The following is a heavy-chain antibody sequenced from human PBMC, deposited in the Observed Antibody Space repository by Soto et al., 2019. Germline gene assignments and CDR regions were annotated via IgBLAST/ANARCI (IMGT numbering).Heavy chain of an antibody. V-gene: IGHV3-23*01. CDR2: ISGSGGST. Sequence: HPGGSLSLSCAASGFTFSSYAMSWVRQAPGKGLEWVSAISGSGGSTYYADSVKGRFTISRDNSKNTLYLQMNSLRAEDTAVYYCAKDLSGLYHDPEWSLDWFDPWGQGTLVTVSS. D-gene: IGHD3-22*01. CDR1: GFTFSSYA. J-gene: IGHJ5*02. CDR3: AKDLSGLYHDPEWSLDWFDP.